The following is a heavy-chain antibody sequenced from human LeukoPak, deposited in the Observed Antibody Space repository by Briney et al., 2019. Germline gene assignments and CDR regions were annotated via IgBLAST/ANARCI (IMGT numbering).Heavy chain of an antibody. CDR1: GGSFSGYY. V-gene: IGHV4-34*01. CDR2: INHSGST. J-gene: IGHJ4*02. D-gene: IGHD5-18*01. CDR3: ARVVGQVYSYGKRVKFDY. Sequence: SGTLSLTCAVYGGSFSGYYWSWIRQPPGKGLEWIGEINHSGSTNYNPSLKSRVTISVDTSKNQFSLKLSSVTAADTAVYYCARVVGQVYSYGKRVKFDYWGQGTLVTVSS.